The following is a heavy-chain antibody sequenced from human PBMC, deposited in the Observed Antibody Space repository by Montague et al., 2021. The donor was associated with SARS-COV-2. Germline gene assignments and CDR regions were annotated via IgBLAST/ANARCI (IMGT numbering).Heavy chain of an antibody. Sequence: SETLSLTCAVCGGSFSGYYWSWIRQPPGKGLEWIGEINHSGSTNYNPPLKSRVTISVDTSKNQFSLKLSSVTAADTAVYYCARVRAVPAAMRIFSLGRSYYGMDVWGQGTTVTVSS. J-gene: IGHJ6*02. D-gene: IGHD2-2*01. CDR1: GGSFSGYY. CDR2: INHSGST. CDR3: ARVRAVPAAMRIFSLGRSYYGMDV. V-gene: IGHV4-34*01.